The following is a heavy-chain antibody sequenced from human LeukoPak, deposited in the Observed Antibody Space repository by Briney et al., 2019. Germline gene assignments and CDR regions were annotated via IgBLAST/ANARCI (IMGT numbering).Heavy chain of an antibody. CDR3: ARAVRITYYDFWSGYARSPYYFDY. CDR1: GYTFTGYY. D-gene: IGHD3-3*01. CDR2: MNPNSGNT. V-gene: IGHV1-8*03. Sequence: ASVKVSCKASGYTFTGYYTHWVRQATGQGLEWMGWMNPNSGNTGYAQKFQGRVTITRNTSISTAYMELSSLRSEDTAVYYCARAVRITYYDFWSGYARSPYYFDYWGQGTLVTVSS. J-gene: IGHJ4*02.